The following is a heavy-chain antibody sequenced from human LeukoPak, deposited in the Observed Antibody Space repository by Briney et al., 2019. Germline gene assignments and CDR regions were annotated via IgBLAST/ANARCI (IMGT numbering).Heavy chain of an antibody. V-gene: IGHV4-30-4*07. J-gene: IGHJ4*02. CDR3: ASLYDYFDY. D-gene: IGHD5/OR15-5a*01. Sequence: SETLSHTCAVSGGSISSGGYSWSWIRQPPGKGLEWIGYIYYSGSTYFNPSLKSRVTISVDTSKNQFSLKLSSVTAADTAVYYCASLYDYFDYWGQGTLVTVSS. CDR1: GGSISSGGYS. CDR2: IYYSGST.